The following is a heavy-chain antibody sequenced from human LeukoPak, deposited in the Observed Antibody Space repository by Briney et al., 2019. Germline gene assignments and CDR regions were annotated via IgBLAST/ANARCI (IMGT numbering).Heavy chain of an antibody. CDR3: ARHVKSGGYSTTDFDC. CDR1: GYSFTSYW. V-gene: IGHV5-51*01. CDR2: IYPGDSDT. J-gene: IGHJ4*02. D-gene: IGHD1-26*01. Sequence: GESLKISCKGSGYSFTSYWIGWVRQMPGKGLEWMGIIYPGDSDTRYSPSFQGQVTISADKSISTAYLQWSSLKASDTAMYYCARHVKSGGYSTTDFDCWGQGTLVTVSS.